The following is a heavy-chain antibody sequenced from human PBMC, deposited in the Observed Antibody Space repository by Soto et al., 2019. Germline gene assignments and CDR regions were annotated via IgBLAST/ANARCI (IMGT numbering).Heavy chain of an antibody. CDR2: MSHRGGT. CDR3: ARVERGTTTTVVDAFDI. CDR1: GGFVSSGNYY. D-gene: IGHD4-4*01. J-gene: IGHJ3*02. V-gene: IGHV4-34*01. Sequence: QVQLQQWGAGLLKPSETLSLTCAVYGGFVSSGNYYWSWIRQPPGKGLEWIGEMSHRGGTHFNPSLKRRGTISVDTSKKQFSLKMTSVTAADTALYYCARVERGTTTTVVDAFDIWGPGTMVTVSS.